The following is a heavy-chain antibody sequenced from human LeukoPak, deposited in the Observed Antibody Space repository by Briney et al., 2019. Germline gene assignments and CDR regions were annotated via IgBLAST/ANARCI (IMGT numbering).Heavy chain of an antibody. D-gene: IGHD5/OR15-5a*01. J-gene: IGHJ4*02. CDR2: INHSGST. Sequence: PSETLSLTCAVYGGSFSGDYWSWIRQPPGKGLEWIGEINHSGSTNYNPSLKSRVTISVDTSKNQFSLKLSSVTAADTAVYYCARAIYYLPDYWGQGTLVTVSS. V-gene: IGHV4-34*01. CDR1: GGSFSGDY. CDR3: ARAIYYLPDY.